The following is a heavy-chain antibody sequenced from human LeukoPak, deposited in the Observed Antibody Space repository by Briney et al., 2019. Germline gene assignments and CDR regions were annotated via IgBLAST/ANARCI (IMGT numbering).Heavy chain of an antibody. CDR1: GGTFSSYA. CDR3: ARDLGYCSSTSCYGY. D-gene: IGHD2-2*03. CDR2: IIPILGIA. Sequence: SVKVSCKASGGTFSSYAISWVRQAPGQGLEWMGRIIPILGIANYAQKFQGRVTITADKFTSTAYMELSSLRSEDTAVYYCARDLGYCSSTSCYGYWGQGTLVTVSS. J-gene: IGHJ4*02. V-gene: IGHV1-69*04.